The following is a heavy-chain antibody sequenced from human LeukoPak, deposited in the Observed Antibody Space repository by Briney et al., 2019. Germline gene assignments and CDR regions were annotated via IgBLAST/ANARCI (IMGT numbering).Heavy chain of an antibody. CDR1: AFTFSSYW. CDR2: IKQDGSEK. D-gene: IGHD2-2*01. J-gene: IGHJ4*02. V-gene: IGHV3-7*05. Sequence: GGSLTLSCAASAFTFSSYWMSWARHAPGKGLEWVANIKQDGSEKYYVDSVKGRFTISRDNAKNSLYLQMNSLRAEDTAVYYCARDQRYCSSSSCPWEPFDYWGQGTLVTVSS. CDR3: ARDQRYCSSSSCPWEPFDY.